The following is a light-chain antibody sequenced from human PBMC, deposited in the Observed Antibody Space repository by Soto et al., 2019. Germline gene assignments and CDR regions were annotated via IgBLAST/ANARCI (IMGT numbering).Light chain of an antibody. CDR1: QSVSSSY. Sequence: EIVLTQSPGTLSLSPGERATLSCRASQSVSSSYLAWYQQKPGQAPRLLIYGASSRGTGIPDRFSGSGSGTYFTLTISRLETEDFAVYYCQQYGSSLMYTVRQGTKLEIK. V-gene: IGKV3-20*01. CDR2: GAS. CDR3: QQYGSSLMYT. J-gene: IGKJ2*01.